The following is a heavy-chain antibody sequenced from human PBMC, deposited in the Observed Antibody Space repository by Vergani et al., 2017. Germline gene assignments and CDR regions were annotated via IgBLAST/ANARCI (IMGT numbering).Heavy chain of an antibody. CDR3: ARASLRALVGYYYYMDV. V-gene: IGHV4-30-2*01. CDR1: GDSITNGGFS. CDR2: IFPSGDS. J-gene: IGHJ6*03. Sequence: QLQLQESGSGLVKPSQTLSLTCAVSGDSITNGGFSWNWIRQPPGKGPEWIGYIFPSGDSDYNPSLKNRVSISLDKSKNQFSLWVNSVTAADTAVYFCARASLRALVGYYYYMDVWGKGKTVVVSS. D-gene: IGHD3-16*02.